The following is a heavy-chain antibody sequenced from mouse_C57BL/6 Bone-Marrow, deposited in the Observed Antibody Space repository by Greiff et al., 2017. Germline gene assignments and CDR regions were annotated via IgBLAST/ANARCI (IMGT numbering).Heavy chain of an antibody. D-gene: IGHD2-1*01. CDR1: GFTFSDYY. CDR3: ARRDGNFYFDY. J-gene: IGHJ2*01. Sequence: EVMLVESGGGLVQPGGSLKLSCAASGFTFSDYYMYWVRQTPEKRLEWVAYISNGGGSTYYPDTVKGRFTISRDNAKNTLYLQMSRLKSGDTAMYYCARRDGNFYFDYWGQGTTLTVSS. CDR2: ISNGGGST. V-gene: IGHV5-12*01.